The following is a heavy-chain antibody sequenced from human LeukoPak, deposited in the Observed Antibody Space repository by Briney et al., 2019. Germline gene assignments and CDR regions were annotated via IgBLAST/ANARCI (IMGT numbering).Heavy chain of an antibody. CDR2: ISGSGGST. D-gene: IGHD1-26*01. CDR1: GFTFSSYA. Sequence: GGSLRLSCAASGFTFSSYAMSWVRQAPGKGLEWVSAISGSGGSTYYADFVKGRFTISRDNSKNTLYPQMNSLRAEDTAVYYCAKRGSGSYSGTFDYWGQGTLVTVSS. V-gene: IGHV3-23*01. J-gene: IGHJ4*02. CDR3: AKRGSGSYSGTFDY.